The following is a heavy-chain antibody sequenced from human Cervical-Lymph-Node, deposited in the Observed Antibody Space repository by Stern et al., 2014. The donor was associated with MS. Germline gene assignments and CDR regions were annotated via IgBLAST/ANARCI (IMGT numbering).Heavy chain of an antibody. CDR3: ARGASSAAWYKHAVDV. J-gene: IGHJ6*02. CDR2: VIPVFGTP. V-gene: IGHV1-69*01. D-gene: IGHD1-14*01. CDR1: GDTSNTDA. Sequence: MQLVECGAEVQKPGSSVKVSCKASGDTSNTDAIHWVRPAPGQGLEWLGGVIPVFGTPVYAQRFKGRFSIAADESTATDYMELSSLRSDDTAVYYCARGASSAAWYKHAVDVWGQGTTVTVSS.